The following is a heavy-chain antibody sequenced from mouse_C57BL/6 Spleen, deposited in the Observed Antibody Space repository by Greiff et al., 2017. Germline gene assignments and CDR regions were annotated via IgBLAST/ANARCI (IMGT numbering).Heavy chain of an antibody. CDR3: ARRGGTWFAY. CDR1: GFSLTSYG. D-gene: IGHD1-1*02. Sequence: QVQLQQSGPGLVQPSQSLSITCTVSGFSLTSYGVHWVRQSPGKGLEWLGVIWSGGSTAYNAAFISRLSISKDNSKSQVFFKMNSLQADDTAIYYCARRGGTWFAYWGQGTLVTVSA. CDR2: IWSGGST. V-gene: IGHV2-2*01. J-gene: IGHJ3*01.